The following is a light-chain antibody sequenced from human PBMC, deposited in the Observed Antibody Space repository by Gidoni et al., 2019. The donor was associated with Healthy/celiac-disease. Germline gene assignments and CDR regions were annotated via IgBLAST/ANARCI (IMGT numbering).Light chain of an antibody. CDR1: QSVRSN. J-gene: IGKJ4*01. CDR3: QQYNNWPPLT. CDR2: GAS. V-gene: IGKV3-15*01. Sequence: EIVMTQSPATLSVSPGERATLSCRARQSVRSNLAWYQQKPGQAPRLLIYGASTRATGIPARFSGSGSGTEFTLTISSLQSEDLAFYYCQQYNNWPPLTFGGGTKVEIK.